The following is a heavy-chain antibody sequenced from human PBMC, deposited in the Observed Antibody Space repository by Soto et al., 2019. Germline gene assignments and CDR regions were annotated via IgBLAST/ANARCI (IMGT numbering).Heavy chain of an antibody. CDR1: VGSFSGYY. CDR2: INHSGST. Sequence: SETLSLTGAVYVGSFSGYYWSWIREPPGKGLEWIGEINHSGSTNYNPSLKSRVTISVDTSKNQFSLKLSSVTAADTAVYYCARDKVAVAGTSVDYWGQGTLVTVSS. V-gene: IGHV4-34*01. CDR3: ARDKVAVAGTSVDY. J-gene: IGHJ4*02. D-gene: IGHD6-19*01.